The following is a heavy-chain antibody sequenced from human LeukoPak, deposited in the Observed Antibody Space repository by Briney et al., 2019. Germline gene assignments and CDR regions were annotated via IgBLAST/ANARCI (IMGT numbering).Heavy chain of an antibody. D-gene: IGHD1-26*01. CDR2: MYYSGST. CDR3: ARDTYDYYFDP. Sequence: SETLSLTCTVSGDSVNSHHWNWIRQPPGKGLEWIGYMYYSGSTMYNRSLKSRVAISIDTSKNQFSLKLSSVTAADTAVYYCARDTYDYYFDPWGQGILVTVSS. J-gene: IGHJ5*02. V-gene: IGHV4-59*02. CDR1: GDSVNSHH.